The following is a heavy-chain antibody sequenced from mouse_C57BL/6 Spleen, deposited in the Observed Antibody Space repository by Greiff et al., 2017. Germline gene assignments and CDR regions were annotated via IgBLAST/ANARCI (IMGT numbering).Heavy chain of an antibody. CDR2: SRNKANDYTT. CDR3: ARGKEMGYFDV. V-gene: IGHV7-1*01. Sequence: DVMLVESGGGLVQSGRSLRLSCATSGFTFSDFYMEWVRQAPGKGLEWIAASRNKANDYTTEYSASVKGRFIVTRDTSQSILYLQMNALRAEDTAIYYCARGKEMGYFDVWGTGTTVTVSS. J-gene: IGHJ1*03. CDR1: GFTFSDFY. D-gene: IGHD1-3*01.